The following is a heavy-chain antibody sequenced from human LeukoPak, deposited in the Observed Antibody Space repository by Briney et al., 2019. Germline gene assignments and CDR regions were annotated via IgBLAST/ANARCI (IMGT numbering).Heavy chain of an antibody. CDR2: IRYDGSNK. CDR3: ARGPTMKMDV. D-gene: IGHD3-22*01. J-gene: IGHJ6*04. CDR1: GFTFSSYG. Sequence: TGGSLRLSCAASGFTFSSYGMHWVRQAPDKGLEWVAFIRYDGSNKYYADSVKGRFTISRDNSKNTLYLQMNSLRAEDTAVYYCARGPTMKMDVWGKGTTVTVSS. V-gene: IGHV3-30*02.